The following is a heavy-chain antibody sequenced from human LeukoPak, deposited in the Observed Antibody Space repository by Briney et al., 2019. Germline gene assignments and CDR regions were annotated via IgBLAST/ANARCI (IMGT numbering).Heavy chain of an antibody. CDR3: AKSGYYDSSGYSAFFDY. V-gene: IGHV3-23*01. D-gene: IGHD3-22*01. J-gene: IGHJ4*02. Sequence: QSGGSLRLSCAASGFTFNSYSINWVRQAPGKGLEWVSAISGSGGSTYYADSVKGRFTISRDNSKNTLYLQMNSLRAEDTAVYYCAKSGYYDSSGYSAFFDYWGQGTLVTVSS. CDR2: ISGSGGST. CDR1: GFTFNSYS.